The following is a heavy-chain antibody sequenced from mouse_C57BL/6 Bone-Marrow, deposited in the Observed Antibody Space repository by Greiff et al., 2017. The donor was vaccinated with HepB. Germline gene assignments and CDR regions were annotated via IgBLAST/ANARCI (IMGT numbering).Heavy chain of an antibody. CDR3: ASYYYGSSGAMDY. V-gene: IGHV14-2*01. Sequence: EVMLVESGAELVKPGASVKLSCTASGFNIKDYYMHWVKQRTEQGLEWIGRIDPEDGETKYAPKFQGKATITADTSSNTAYLQLSSLTSEDTAVYYCASYYYGSSGAMDYWGQGTSVTVSS. CDR2: IDPEDGET. J-gene: IGHJ4*01. CDR1: GFNIKDYY. D-gene: IGHD1-1*01.